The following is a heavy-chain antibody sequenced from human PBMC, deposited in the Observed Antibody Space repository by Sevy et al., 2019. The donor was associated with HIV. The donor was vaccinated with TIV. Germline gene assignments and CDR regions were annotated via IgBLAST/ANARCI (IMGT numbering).Heavy chain of an antibody. Sequence: GGSLRLSCAASGFTFSSYAMSWVRQAPGKGLEWVTAISGSGGSTYYADSVKGRFTISRDNSKNTLYLQMNSLRAEDTAVYYCAKDLDRVYDSWSGYHYFDYWGQGTLVTVSS. CDR1: GFTFSSYA. J-gene: IGHJ4*02. D-gene: IGHD3-3*01. CDR3: AKDLDRVYDSWSGYHYFDY. V-gene: IGHV3-23*01. CDR2: ISGSGGST.